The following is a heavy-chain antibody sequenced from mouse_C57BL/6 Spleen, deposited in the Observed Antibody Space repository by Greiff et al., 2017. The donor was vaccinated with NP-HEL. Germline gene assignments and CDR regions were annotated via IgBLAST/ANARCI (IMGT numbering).Heavy chain of an antibody. D-gene: IGHD2-4*01. Sequence: EVQRVESVAELVRPGASVKLSCTASGFNIKNTYMHWVKQRPEQGLEWIGMIDPANGNTKYAPKFQGKATITADTSSNTAYLQLSSLTSEDTAIYYCARSPYYEYDPFAYWGQGTPVTVSA. CDR3: ARSPYYEYDPFAY. CDR2: IDPANGNT. V-gene: IGHV14-3*01. CDR1: GFNIKNTY. J-gene: IGHJ3*01.